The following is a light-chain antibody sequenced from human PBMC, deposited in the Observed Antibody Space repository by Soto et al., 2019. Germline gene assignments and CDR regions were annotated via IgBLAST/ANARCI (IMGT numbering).Light chain of an antibody. CDR1: QSISSY. V-gene: IGKV1-39*01. J-gene: IGKJ1*01. CDR2: AAS. CDR3: QQSYGTPRT. Sequence: DIQMTQSPSSLSASVVDRVTITCRASQSISSYLNWYQQKPGKAPKLLIYAASSLQSGVPSRFSGSGSGTDFTLTISSLQPEDFATYYCQQSYGTPRTFGQGTKV.